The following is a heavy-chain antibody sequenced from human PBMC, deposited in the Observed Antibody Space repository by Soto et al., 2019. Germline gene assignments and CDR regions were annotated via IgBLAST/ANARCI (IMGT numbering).Heavy chain of an antibody. Sequence: QLQLQESGSGLVKPSQTLSLTCAVAGGSISSGGYSWNWIRQPPGKGLEWIGYIYHSGSTYYNPSLKSRVIISLDRSMDQFSLKQSSVTAADTAVYYCATMTTLTTRAIDIWGQVTMVTVSS. J-gene: IGHJ3*02. CDR1: GGSISSGGYS. CDR3: ATMTTLTTRAIDI. CDR2: IYHSGST. V-gene: IGHV4-30-2*01. D-gene: IGHD4-17*01.